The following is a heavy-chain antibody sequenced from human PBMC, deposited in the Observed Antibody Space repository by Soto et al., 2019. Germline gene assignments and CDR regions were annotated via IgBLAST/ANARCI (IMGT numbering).Heavy chain of an antibody. J-gene: IGHJ4*02. Sequence: LGESLKISCKGSGYSFTSYWISWVRQMPGKGLEWMGRIDPSDSYTNYSPSFQGHVTISADKSISTAYLQWSSLKASDTAMYYCARQIYDSDTGPNFQYYFDSWGQGTPVIVSS. D-gene: IGHD3-22*01. CDR3: ARQIYDSDTGPNFQYYFDS. CDR2: IDPSDSYT. V-gene: IGHV5-10-1*01. CDR1: GYSFTSYW.